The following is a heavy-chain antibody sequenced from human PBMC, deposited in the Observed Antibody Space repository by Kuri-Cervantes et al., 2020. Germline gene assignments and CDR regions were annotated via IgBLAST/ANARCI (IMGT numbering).Heavy chain of an antibody. J-gene: IGHJ5*02. CDR1: GGSFSGYY. CDR3: ARSVLRFLEWSLHGWFDP. CDR2: INHSGST. Sequence: SQTLSLTCAVYGGSFSGYYWSWIRQPPGKGLEWIGEINHSGSTNYNPSLKSRVTISVDTSKNQFSLKLSSVTAADTAVYYCARSVLRFLEWSLHGWFDPWAQGPLVTVSS. V-gene: IGHV4-34*01. D-gene: IGHD3-3*01.